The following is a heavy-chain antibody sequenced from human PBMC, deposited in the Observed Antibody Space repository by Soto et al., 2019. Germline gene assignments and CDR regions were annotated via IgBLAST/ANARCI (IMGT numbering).Heavy chain of an antibody. J-gene: IGHJ4*02. D-gene: IGHD6-13*01. CDR2: ISAYNGNT. CDR3: ARSRAAGGHSDY. Sequence: ASVKVSCKASGYTFTGYCISWVRQAPGQGLEWMGWISAYNGNTNYAQKLQGRVTMTTDTSTSTAYMELRSLRSDDTAVYYCARSRAAGGHSDYWGQGTLVTVSS. V-gene: IGHV1-18*04. CDR1: GYTFTGYC.